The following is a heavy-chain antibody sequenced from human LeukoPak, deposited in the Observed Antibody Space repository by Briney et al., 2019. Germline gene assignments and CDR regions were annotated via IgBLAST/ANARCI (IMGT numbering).Heavy chain of an antibody. CDR2: IRYDGSNK. D-gene: IGHD5-12*01. V-gene: IGHV3-30*02. CDR1: GFTFSSYG. Sequence: PGGSLRLSCAASGFTFSSYGMHWVRQAPGKGLEGVAFIRYDGSNKYYADSVKGRFTISRDNSKNTLYLQMNSLRAEDTAVYYCAKGLYSGYQPPRVIGASAFDIWGQGTMVTVSS. J-gene: IGHJ3*02. CDR3: AKGLYSGYQPPRVIGASAFDI.